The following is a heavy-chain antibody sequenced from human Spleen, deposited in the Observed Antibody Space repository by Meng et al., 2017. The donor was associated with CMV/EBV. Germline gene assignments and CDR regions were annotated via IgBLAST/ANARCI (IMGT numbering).Heavy chain of an antibody. Sequence: GESLKISCAASGFTFSSFWMNWVRQAPGKGLEWVAITSYDGSNKYYADSVKGRFTISRDNAKNSLYLQMNSLRAEDTAVYYCAYRGTSGPYGMDVWGQGTTVTVSS. CDR1: GFTFSSFW. CDR3: AYRGTSGPYGMDV. V-gene: IGHV3-30-3*01. D-gene: IGHD1-14*01. J-gene: IGHJ6*02. CDR2: TSYDGSNK.